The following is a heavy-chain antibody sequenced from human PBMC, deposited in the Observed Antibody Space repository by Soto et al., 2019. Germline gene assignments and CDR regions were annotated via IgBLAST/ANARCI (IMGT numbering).Heavy chain of an antibody. CDR3: ARELGGTTVNTLFDH. V-gene: IGHV1-46*01. Sequence: QVQLVQSGAEVKKPGASVKVSCKASGYTFTRYYMHWVRQAPGQGLEWMGIVNPSGDSTNYAQKYQSRVTMTRDTSTNQVHRGLSSLRSEDTAVYFCARELGGTTVNTLFDHWGQGTLVTVSS. D-gene: IGHD4-17*01. CDR2: VNPSGDST. J-gene: IGHJ4*02. CDR1: GYTFTRYY.